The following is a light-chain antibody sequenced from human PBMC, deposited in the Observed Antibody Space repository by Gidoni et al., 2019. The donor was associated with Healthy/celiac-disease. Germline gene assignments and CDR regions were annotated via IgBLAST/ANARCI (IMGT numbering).Light chain of an antibody. CDR3: QQYKNWPPRT. CDR2: GAS. J-gene: IGKJ2*01. CDR1: QSVSSN. Sequence: DIVLTQSPATLSVSPGERATLSCRASQSVSSNLAWYQQKPGQAPRPLIYGASTRATGIPARFSGSGSGTEFPLTISSLQSEDFAVYYCQQYKNWPPRTFGQGTKLEIK. V-gene: IGKV3-15*01.